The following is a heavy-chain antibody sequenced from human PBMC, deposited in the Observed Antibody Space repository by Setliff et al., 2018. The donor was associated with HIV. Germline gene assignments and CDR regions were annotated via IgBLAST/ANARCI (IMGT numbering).Heavy chain of an antibody. CDR2: VYQSGTT. CDR3: SREYTSPSGIDSWGQAGIDF. Sequence: ASETLSLTCDVSGSFITSGHYWGWVRPPPGKGLEWIGTVYQSGTTYFNPSLEERISISVDTTMNQFSLEVRSVTAADTAIYYCSREYTSPSGIDSWGQAGIDFLGQGIPLTVSS. D-gene: IGHD6-6*01. CDR1: GSFITSGHY. V-gene: IGHV4-38-2*02. J-gene: IGHJ4*02.